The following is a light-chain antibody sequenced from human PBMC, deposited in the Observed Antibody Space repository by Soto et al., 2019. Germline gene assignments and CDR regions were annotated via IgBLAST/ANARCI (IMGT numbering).Light chain of an antibody. CDR3: QQHGGSPIT. CDR1: QSININS. V-gene: IGKV3-20*01. Sequence: EIVLTQSPGTLSLSPGETTTLSCRASQSININSLAWYQQKPGQAPRLLIYGASSRATGIPDRFSGSGSVTDFTLTISRLEPEDFAVYYCQQHGGSPITFGQGTRLEIK. CDR2: GAS. J-gene: IGKJ5*01.